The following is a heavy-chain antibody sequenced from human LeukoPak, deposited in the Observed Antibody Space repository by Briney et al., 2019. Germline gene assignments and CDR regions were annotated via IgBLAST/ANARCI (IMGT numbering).Heavy chain of an antibody. CDR2: IKQDGGEK. Sequence: GGSLRLSCAASGFTFSGYWMSWLRQAPGKGQEWVANIKQDGGEKYYVDSVKGRFTISRDNAKNSLYLQMNSLRAEDTAVYYCARDRGFGQADVWGKGTTVTVSS. CDR1: GFTFSGYW. CDR3: ARDRGFGQADV. J-gene: IGHJ6*04. V-gene: IGHV3-7*01. D-gene: IGHD3-10*01.